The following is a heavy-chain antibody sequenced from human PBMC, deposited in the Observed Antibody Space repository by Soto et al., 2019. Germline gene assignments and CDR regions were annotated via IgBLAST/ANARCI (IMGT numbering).Heavy chain of an antibody. D-gene: IGHD2-2*01. CDR2: INPSGGST. J-gene: IGHJ6*02. CDR3: ARLEVPAAPWGDYYYYYGMDV. CDR1: GYTFTSYY. Sequence: ASVKVSCKASGYTFTSYYMHWVRQAPGQGLEWMGIINPSGGSTSYAQKFQGRVTMTRDTSTSTAYMELSSLRSEDTAVYYCARLEVPAAPWGDYYYYYGMDVWGQGTTVTVSS. V-gene: IGHV1-46*01.